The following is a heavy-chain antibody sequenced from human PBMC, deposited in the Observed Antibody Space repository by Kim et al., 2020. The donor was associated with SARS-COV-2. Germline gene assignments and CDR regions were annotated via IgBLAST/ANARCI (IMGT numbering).Heavy chain of an antibody. V-gene: IGHV1-18*01. CDR2: ISTYIGKT. D-gene: IGHD6-13*01. CDR1: GYAFTNYD. CDR3: ARVLHSGFDY. J-gene: IGHJ4*02. Sequence: ASVKVSCKASGYAFTNYDISWVRQAPGQGLEWMGRISTYIGKTNHALKLQDRVTMTTDTSTSTAYMELRSLRSDDTAIYYCARVLHSGFDYWGQGTLVTVSP.